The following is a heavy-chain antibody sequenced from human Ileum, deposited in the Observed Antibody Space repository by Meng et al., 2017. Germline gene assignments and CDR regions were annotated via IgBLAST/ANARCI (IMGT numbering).Heavy chain of an antibody. D-gene: IGHD3-22*01. Sequence: QPQESGPRLVQPSGTLSLTCAVAGTWWSWVRQPPGKGLEWIGEIFQSGRTNYNPSLKSRVTISIDKSKSQISLQLSAVTAADTAVYSCATSNDRDVYYLGYWGQGTLVTVSS. CDR2: IFQSGRT. V-gene: IGHV4-4*02. J-gene: IGHJ4*02. CDR1: GTW. CDR3: ATSNDRDVYYLGY.